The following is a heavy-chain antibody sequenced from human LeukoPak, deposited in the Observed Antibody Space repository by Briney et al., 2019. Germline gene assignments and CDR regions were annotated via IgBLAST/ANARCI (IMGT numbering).Heavy chain of an antibody. CDR1: GSIPFNSHS. CDR2: VTSSGETT. J-gene: IGHJ3*02. D-gene: IGHD3-22*01. V-gene: IGHV3-23*01. Sequence: GGSLRLSCAASGSIPFNSHSMSWVRPAPGKGLEWVSAVTSSGETTYYADSVKGRFTISRDNSKNMVYLQMNSLRAEDTAVYYCARYGDSSVYYSADAFDIWGQGTMVTVSS. CDR3: ARYGDSSVYYSADAFDI.